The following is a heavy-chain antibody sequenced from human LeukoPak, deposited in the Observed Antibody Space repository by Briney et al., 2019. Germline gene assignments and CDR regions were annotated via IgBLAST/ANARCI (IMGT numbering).Heavy chain of an antibody. CDR1: GFTFSSYA. CDR3: AREGIVVVPAYYFDY. D-gene: IGHD2-2*01. Sequence: HPGRSLRLSCAASGFTFSSYAMHWVRQAPGKGLEWVAVISYDGSNKYYADPVKGRFTISRDNSKNTLYLQMNSLRAEDTAVYYCAREGIVVVPAYYFDYWGQGTLVTVSS. J-gene: IGHJ4*02. CDR2: ISYDGSNK. V-gene: IGHV3-30-3*01.